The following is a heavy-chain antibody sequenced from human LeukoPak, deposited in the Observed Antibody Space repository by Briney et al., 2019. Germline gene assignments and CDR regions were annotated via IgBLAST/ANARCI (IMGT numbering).Heavy chain of an antibody. Sequence: ASVKVSCKVTGYTLTELSMHWVRQAPGKGVEWMGRFDPEDGETIYAQKFQGRVTMTEDTSTDTAYMELSSLRSEDTAVYYCATDLSRGRQMGFDYWGQGTMVTVSS. CDR2: FDPEDGET. CDR1: GYTLTELS. CDR3: ATDLSRGRQMGFDY. J-gene: IGHJ4*02. D-gene: IGHD3-10*01. V-gene: IGHV1-24*01.